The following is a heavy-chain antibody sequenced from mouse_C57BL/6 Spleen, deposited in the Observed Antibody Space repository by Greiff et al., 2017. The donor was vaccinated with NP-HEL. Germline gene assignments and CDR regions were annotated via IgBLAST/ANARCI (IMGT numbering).Heavy chain of an antibody. CDR3: ARAPSDGTIVTTSYDFDY. Sequence: EVKLVASGGGLVKPGGSLKLSCAASGFTFSSYAMSWVRHTPEKRLEWVATISDGGSYTFYPANVKGRFTISRANAKNNLYLQMSHLKSEDTAMYYCARAPSDGTIVTTSYDFDYWGQGTTLTVSS. V-gene: IGHV5-4*03. CDR2: ISDGGSYT. J-gene: IGHJ2*01. D-gene: IGHD2-5*01. CDR1: GFTFSSYA.